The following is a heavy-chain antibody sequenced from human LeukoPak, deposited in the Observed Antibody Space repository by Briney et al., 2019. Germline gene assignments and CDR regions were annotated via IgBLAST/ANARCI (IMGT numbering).Heavy chain of an antibody. CDR2: ISSSSSYI. D-gene: IGHD3-3*01. CDR1: GFTFSSYS. CDR3: ARVAAGGYYARDNYYYYMDV. V-gene: IGHV3-21*01. Sequence: GGSLRLSCAASGFTFSSYSMNWVRQAPGKGLEWVSSISSSSSYIYYADSVKGRFTISRDNAKNSLYLQMNSLRAEDTAVYYCARVAAGGYYARDNYYYYMDVWGKGTTVTVSS. J-gene: IGHJ6*03.